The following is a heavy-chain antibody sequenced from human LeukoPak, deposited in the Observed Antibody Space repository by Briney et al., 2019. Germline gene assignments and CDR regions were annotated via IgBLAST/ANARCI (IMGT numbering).Heavy chain of an antibody. Sequence: PGGSLRLSCAVSGFTFSSYGMHWVRQAPGKGLEWVAFIRYDGSNKYYADSVKGRFTISRDNSKNTLYLQMNSLRAEDTAVYYCLGDTVTTIPVYFDYWGQGTLVTVSS. V-gene: IGHV3-30*02. J-gene: IGHJ4*02. CDR3: LGDTVTTIPVYFDY. D-gene: IGHD4-17*01. CDR2: IRYDGSNK. CDR1: GFTFSSYG.